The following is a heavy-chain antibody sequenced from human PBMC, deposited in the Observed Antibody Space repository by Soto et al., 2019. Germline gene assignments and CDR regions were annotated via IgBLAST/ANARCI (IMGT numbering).Heavy chain of an antibody. V-gene: IGHV1-2*02. D-gene: IGHD3-10*01. Sequence: QVQLGQSGAEMKKPGASVKVSCEASGYTFTAYYIHWVRQAPGQGLEWMGWINPNGGGTNYAQKFKGRVTMTRDTSINTAYMELTRLTSDDTAVYYCARAVHTLVQGVRFRVDQWGQGTLVTVSS. CDR2: INPNGGGT. CDR3: ARAVHTLVQGVRFRVDQ. J-gene: IGHJ4*02. CDR1: GYTFTAYY.